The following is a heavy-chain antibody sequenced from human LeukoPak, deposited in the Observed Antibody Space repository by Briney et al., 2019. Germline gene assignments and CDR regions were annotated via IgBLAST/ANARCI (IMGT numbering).Heavy chain of an antibody. CDR3: ARAIPGGSCSGDY. CDR2: INLNSGGT. Sequence: ASVKVSCKASGYTFTGYYMHWVRQAPGQGLEWMGWINLNSGGTNYAQKFQGRVTMTRDTSISTAYMELSRLRSDDTAVYYCARAIPGGSCSGDYWGQGTLVTVSS. D-gene: IGHD2-15*01. J-gene: IGHJ4*02. V-gene: IGHV1-2*02. CDR1: GYTFTGYY.